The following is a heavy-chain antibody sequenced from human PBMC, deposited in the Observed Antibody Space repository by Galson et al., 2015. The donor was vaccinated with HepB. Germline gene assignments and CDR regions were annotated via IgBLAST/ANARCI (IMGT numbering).Heavy chain of an antibody. Sequence: SLRLSCATSGFSVKNNYMTWVRQAPGMGLEWVSVIYPGGSTYYADSVKGRFNIHRDKSENTLYLEMNSVRAEDTAVYYCARDVRCGGDCPRDWGQGTLVTVSS. D-gene: IGHD2-21*02. V-gene: IGHV3-66*01. CDR3: ARDVRCGGDCPRD. CDR2: IYPGGST. CDR1: GFSVKNNY. J-gene: IGHJ4*02.